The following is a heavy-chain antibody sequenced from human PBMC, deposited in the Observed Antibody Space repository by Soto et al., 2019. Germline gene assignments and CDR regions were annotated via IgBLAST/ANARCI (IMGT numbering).Heavy chain of an antibody. CDR3: ARGLSVTNTFYYYYAMDV. V-gene: IGHV4-34*01. CDR2: INHSGRT. D-gene: IGHD2-8*01. J-gene: IGHJ6*02. CDR1: GGSFSRYF. Sequence: SETLSLTCAVYGGSFSRYFWNWIRQPPGRRLEWIGVINHSGRTNYNPSLKSRVTISVDTSKNQFSLKLSSVTAADTAVYYCARGLSVTNTFYYYYAMDVWGQGTTVTVSS.